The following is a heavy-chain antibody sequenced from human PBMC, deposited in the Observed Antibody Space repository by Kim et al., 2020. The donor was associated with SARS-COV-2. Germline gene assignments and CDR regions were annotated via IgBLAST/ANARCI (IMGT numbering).Heavy chain of an antibody. CDR2: INHSGST. CDR3: ARFKEEVSMIVVVITAVSSYLDY. J-gene: IGHJ4*01. D-gene: IGHD3-22*01. Sequence: SETLSLTCAVYGGSFSGYYWSWIRQPPGKGLEWIGEINHSGSTNYNPSLKSRVTISVDKSKNQFSLKLSSVTAADTAVYYCARFKEEVSMIVVVITAVSSYLDYWGQGTLVTVSS. CDR1: GGSFSGYY. V-gene: IGHV4-34*01.